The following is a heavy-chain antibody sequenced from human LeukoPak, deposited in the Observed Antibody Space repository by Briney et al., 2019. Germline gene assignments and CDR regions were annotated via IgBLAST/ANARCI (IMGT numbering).Heavy chain of an antibody. CDR2: INAGNGNT. V-gene: IGHV1-3*01. J-gene: IGHJ4*02. D-gene: IGHD3-3*01. CDR1: RYTFSSYA. Sequence: ASVKVSCKASRYTFSSYAMHWVRQAPGQRLEWMGWINAGNGNTKYSQKFQGRVTITRDTSASTAYMELSSLRSEDTAVYYCASTKNTLRFLEWYKLDYWGQGTLVTVSS. CDR3: ASTKNTLRFLEWYKLDY.